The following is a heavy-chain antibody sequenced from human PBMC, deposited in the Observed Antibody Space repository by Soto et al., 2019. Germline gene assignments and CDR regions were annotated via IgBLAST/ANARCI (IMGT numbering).Heavy chain of an antibody. D-gene: IGHD4-17*01. CDR3: ARDPTTVGFFDS. CDR1: GFTFSSYA. V-gene: IGHV3-23*01. Sequence: EVQLLESGGGLVQPGGSLRLSCAASGFTFSSYAMSWVRQAPGKGLEWVSAISGSGDTTQYADSVKVRFTSSRDNSTNPLYLQMSSLRAEDTAVYYCARDPTTVGFFDSWGSGTLVTVSS. CDR2: ISGSGDTT. J-gene: IGHJ4*02.